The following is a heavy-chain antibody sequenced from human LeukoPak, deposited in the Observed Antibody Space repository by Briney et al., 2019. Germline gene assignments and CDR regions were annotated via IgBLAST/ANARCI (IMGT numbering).Heavy chain of an antibody. CDR1: GGSISTSSHY. J-gene: IGHJ4*02. D-gene: IGHD2-2*01. Sequence: PSETLSLTCTVSGGSISTSSHYWAWIRQPPGKGLEWIGSIYYSGSAYYNPFLKSRVTISVDTSKNQFSLKVTSVTAADTAVYYCARDCSSTSCPWDYWGQGTLVTVSS. V-gene: IGHV4-39*07. CDR2: IYYSGSA. CDR3: ARDCSSTSCPWDY.